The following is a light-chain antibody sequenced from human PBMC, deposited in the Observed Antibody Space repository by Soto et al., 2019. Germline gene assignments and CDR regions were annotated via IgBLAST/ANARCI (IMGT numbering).Light chain of an antibody. CDR1: QGISSY. CDR3: QELNSYPPT. CDR2: AAS. Sequence: IQLTQSPSSLSASVGDRVTVTCRASQGISSYLAWYQQQPGKAPKLLIYAASTLQRGVSSRFRGSGSVTDFNLTISSLQPEDVATYDCQELNSYPPTFGQGTKLEIK. V-gene: IGKV1-9*01. J-gene: IGKJ2*01.